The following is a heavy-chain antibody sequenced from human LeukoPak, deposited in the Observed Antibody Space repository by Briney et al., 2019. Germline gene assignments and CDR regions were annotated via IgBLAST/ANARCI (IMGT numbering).Heavy chain of an antibody. Sequence: GGSLRLSCAASGFTFSTYWMHWVRQAPGKGLVWVSRINSDGSSISYADSVKGRFTISRDNAKNTVYLQMNSLRVEDTAVYYCARVAGGRRDNLWPFDYWGQGTLVTLSS. CDR1: GFTFSTYW. CDR2: INSDGSSI. CDR3: ARVAGGRRDNLWPFDY. V-gene: IGHV3-74*01. D-gene: IGHD2/OR15-2a*01. J-gene: IGHJ4*02.